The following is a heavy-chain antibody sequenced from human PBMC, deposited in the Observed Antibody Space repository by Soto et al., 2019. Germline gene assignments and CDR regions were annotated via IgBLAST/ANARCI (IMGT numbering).Heavy chain of an antibody. CDR2: IYWDDDK. CDR3: ARTVAATPVTLAS. J-gene: IGHJ4*02. Sequence: QITLKESGPTLVKPTQTLKLTCTFSGFSLRTSGVGVDWVRQPPGKALEWLARIYWDDDKRYSPSLKSRLANTKHTSKNPVVLTMTNMYPVDTATYYCARTVAATPVTLASWGQGSLVSVSS. D-gene: IGHD2-15*01. V-gene: IGHV2-5*02. CDR1: GFSLRTSGVG.